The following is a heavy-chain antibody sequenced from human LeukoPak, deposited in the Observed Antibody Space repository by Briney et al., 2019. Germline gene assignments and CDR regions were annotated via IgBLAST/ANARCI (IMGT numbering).Heavy chain of an antibody. D-gene: IGHD2-21*01. Sequence: PGGSLRLSCAASGFTFSSYAMSWVRQTPGKGLEWVSAISGSGGSTYYADSVKGRFTISRDNSKNTLFLQMNSLRAEDTAVYYCARTRQVAVIATHPYYFDYWGQGTLVTVSS. CDR1: GFTFSSYA. CDR2: ISGSGGST. J-gene: IGHJ4*02. V-gene: IGHV3-23*01. CDR3: ARTRQVAVIATHPYYFDY.